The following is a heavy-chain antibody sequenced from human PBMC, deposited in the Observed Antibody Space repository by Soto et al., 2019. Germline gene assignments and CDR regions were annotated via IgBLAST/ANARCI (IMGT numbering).Heavy chain of an antibody. V-gene: IGHV3-48*03. CDR2: IFTTGTTM. CDR1: GFTFSSYS. D-gene: IGHD3-9*01. J-gene: IGHJ4*02. Sequence: EVQLVESGGSLVQPGGSLRLSCVASGFTFSSYSIVWVRQAPGKGLEWLSYIFTTGTTMYYADSVKGRFTVSRDNAKNSVFLLLNSLRAEDTAVYYWARDKDWAFDYWGQGTLVTVSS. CDR3: ARDKDWAFDY.